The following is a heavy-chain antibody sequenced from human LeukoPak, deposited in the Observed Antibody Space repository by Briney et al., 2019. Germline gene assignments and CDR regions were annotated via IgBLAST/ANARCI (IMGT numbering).Heavy chain of an antibody. CDR3: ARESLANYYGSGSYHNWFDP. D-gene: IGHD3-10*01. V-gene: IGHV4-34*01. CDR1: GGSFSGYY. CDR2: INHSGST. J-gene: IGHJ5*02. Sequence: SETLSLTCAVYGGSFSGYYWSWIRQPPGKGLEWIGEINHSGSTNYNPSLKSRVTISVDTSKNQFSLKLSSVTAADTAVYYCARESLANYYGSGSYHNWFDPWGQGTLVTVSS.